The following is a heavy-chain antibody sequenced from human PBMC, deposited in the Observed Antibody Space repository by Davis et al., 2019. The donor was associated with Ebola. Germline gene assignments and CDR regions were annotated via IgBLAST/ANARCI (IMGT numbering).Heavy chain of an antibody. D-gene: IGHD3-22*01. J-gene: IGHJ3*02. CDR1: GFTFSNYW. Sequence: PGGSLRLSCAASGFTFSNYWMSWVRQTPGKGLEWVANIKQDGSEKYYVDSVKGRFTISRDNSKNTLYLQMNSLRAEDTAVYYCARDELKYYYDSSGYGTADAFDIWGQGTMVTVSS. CDR2: IKQDGSEK. CDR3: ARDELKYYYDSSGYGTADAFDI. V-gene: IGHV3-7*01.